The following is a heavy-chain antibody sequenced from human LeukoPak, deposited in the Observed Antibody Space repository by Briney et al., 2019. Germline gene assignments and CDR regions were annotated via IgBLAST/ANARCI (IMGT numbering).Heavy chain of an antibody. J-gene: IGHJ4*02. D-gene: IGHD4-23*01. V-gene: IGHV3-30-3*01. CDR3: ATTTYGGRLGFDFDY. CDR1: GFTFSSYA. CDR2: ISYDGSNK. Sequence: PGGSLRLSCAAPGFTFSSYAMHWVRQAPGKGLEWVAVISYDGSNKYYADSVKGRSTMSRDNSKNTLNLQMNSLRVEDTAVYYCATTTYGGRLGFDFDYWGQGTLVTVSS.